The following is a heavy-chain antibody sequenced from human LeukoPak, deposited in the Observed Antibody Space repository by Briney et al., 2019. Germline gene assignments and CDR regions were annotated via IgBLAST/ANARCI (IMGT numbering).Heavy chain of an antibody. J-gene: IGHJ4*02. CDR2: FDPEDGET. D-gene: IGHD6-19*01. Sequence: ASVKVSCKVSGYTLTELSMHWVRQAPGKGLEWMGGFDPEDGETIYAQKFQGRVTMTEDTSTDTAYMELSSLRSEDTAVYYCAKASGWHELYYFDYWGQGTLVTVSS. V-gene: IGHV1-24*01. CDR1: GYTLTELS. CDR3: AKASGWHELYYFDY.